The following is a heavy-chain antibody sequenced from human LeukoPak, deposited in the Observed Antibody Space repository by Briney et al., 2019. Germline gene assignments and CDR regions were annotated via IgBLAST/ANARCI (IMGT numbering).Heavy chain of an antibody. J-gene: IGHJ3*02. Sequence: GGSLRLSCAASGFTFSSYSMNWVRQAPGKGLEWVANIKQDGSEKYYVDSVKGRFTISRDNAKNSLYLQMNSLRAEDTAVYYCARSYSGYFDWLILPKNAFDIWGQGTMVTVSS. CDR1: GFTFSSYS. D-gene: IGHD3-9*01. V-gene: IGHV3-7*01. CDR2: IKQDGSEK. CDR3: ARSYSGYFDWLILPKNAFDI.